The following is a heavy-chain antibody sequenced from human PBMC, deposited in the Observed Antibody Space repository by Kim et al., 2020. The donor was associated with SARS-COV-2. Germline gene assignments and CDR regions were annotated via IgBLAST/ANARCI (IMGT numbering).Heavy chain of an antibody. V-gene: IGHV4-30-2*01. D-gene: IGHD5-12*01. CDR1: GGSISSGGYS. CDR2: IYHSGST. Sequence: SETLSLTCAVSGGSISSGGYSWSWIRQPPGKGLEWIGYIYHSGSTYYNPSLKSRVTISVDRSKNQFSLKLSSVTAADTAVYYCASEDGYNIFQHWGQGTLVTVSS. J-gene: IGHJ1*01. CDR3: ASEDGYNIFQH.